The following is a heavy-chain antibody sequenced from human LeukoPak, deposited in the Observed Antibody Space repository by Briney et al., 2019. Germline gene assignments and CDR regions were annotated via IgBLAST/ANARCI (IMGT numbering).Heavy chain of an antibody. J-gene: IGHJ6*03. D-gene: IGHD6-13*01. CDR2: TYSGDTT. CDR1: GFILRRNH. Sequence: GRSLRLSCTAFGFILRRNHINWVRQAPGKGLEWVSVTYSGDTTYYTDSVKGRFIISRDNSKNTLYLQMNSLRPEDTAVYYCANSGHSSSWYSPVQYYYYYMDVWGKGTTVTVSS. V-gene: IGHV3-66*01. CDR3: ANSGHSSSWYSPVQYYYYYMDV.